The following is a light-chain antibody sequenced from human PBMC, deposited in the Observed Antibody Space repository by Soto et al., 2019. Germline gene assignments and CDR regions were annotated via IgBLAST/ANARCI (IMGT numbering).Light chain of an antibody. V-gene: IGKV2-28*01. J-gene: IGKJ1*01. CDR2: LGS. CDR3: MPAPQSPET. CDR1: QSLLHSNGYNY. Sequence: DIVMTQSPLSLPVTPGEPASISCRSSQSLLHSNGYNYLDWYLQKPGQSPQLLIYLGSNRASGVPDRVSGGESGTDFALKVSRVEAEDVEVYYCMPAPQSPETFCQGTKVEIQ.